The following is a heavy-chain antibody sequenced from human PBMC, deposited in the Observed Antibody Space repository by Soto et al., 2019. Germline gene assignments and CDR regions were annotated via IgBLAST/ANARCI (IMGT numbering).Heavy chain of an antibody. V-gene: IGHV4-4*02. CDR3: ASVPVLEWLTPGPVAFDI. CDR2: IYHSGST. J-gene: IGHJ3*02. CDR1: GGSISSSNW. D-gene: IGHD3-3*01. Sequence: SETLSLTCAVSGGSISSSNWRSWVRQPPGKGREWSGEIYHSGSTNYNPSLKSRVTISVDKSKNQFSLKLSSVTAADTAVYYCASVPVLEWLTPGPVAFDIWGHGTMVTVSS.